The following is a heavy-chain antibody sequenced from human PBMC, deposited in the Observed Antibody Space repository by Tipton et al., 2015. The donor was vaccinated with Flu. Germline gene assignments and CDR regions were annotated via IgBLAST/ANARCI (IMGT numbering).Heavy chain of an antibody. CDR2: ISSSSSYI. CDR3: ARERLLRGGEYYYYGMDV. Sequence: CAASGFTFSSYSMNWVRQAPGKGLEWVSSISSSSSYIYYADSVKGRFTISRDNAKNSLYLQMNSLRAEDTAVYYCARERLLRGGEYYYYGMDVWGQGTTVTVSS. D-gene: IGHD3-16*01. V-gene: IGHV3-21*01. CDR1: GFTFSSYS. J-gene: IGHJ6*02.